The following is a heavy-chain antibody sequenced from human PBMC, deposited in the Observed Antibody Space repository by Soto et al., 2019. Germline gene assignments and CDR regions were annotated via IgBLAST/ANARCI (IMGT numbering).Heavy chain of an antibody. CDR3: ARDRHSIDDFDL. V-gene: IGHV4-4*02. J-gene: IGHJ3*01. Sequence: PSETLSLTCAVSGVSITNGDWWSWVRQPPGKGLEWIGEIYHSGSTKYNPSLESRATISVGKSTNQFSLRLDSVTAADTAFYYCARDRHSIDDFDLWGQGTMVTVSS. CDR1: GVSITNGDW. CDR2: IYHSGST.